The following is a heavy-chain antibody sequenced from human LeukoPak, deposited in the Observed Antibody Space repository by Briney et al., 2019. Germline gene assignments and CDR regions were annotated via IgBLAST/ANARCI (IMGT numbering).Heavy chain of an antibody. J-gene: IGHJ4*02. CDR1: GFTFSSYA. D-gene: IGHD5-18*01. V-gene: IGHV3-23*01. CDR3: AKTSGLWLKIQIDY. Sequence: PGGSLRLSCAASGFTFSSYAMSWVRQAPGKGLEWVSAISGSGGSTYYADSVKGRFTISRDNSKNTLYLQMNSLRAEDTAVYYCAKTSGLWLKIQIDYWGQGTLVTVSS. CDR2: ISGSGGST.